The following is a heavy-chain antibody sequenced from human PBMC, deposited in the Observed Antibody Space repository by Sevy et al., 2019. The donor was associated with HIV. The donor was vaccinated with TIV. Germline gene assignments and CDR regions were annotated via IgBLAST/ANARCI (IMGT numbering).Heavy chain of an antibody. CDR1: GFTFSTYA. CDR2: ISGSGGSST. D-gene: IGHD3-3*01. Sequence: GESLRLSCAVSGFTFSTYAMSWVRQAPGKGLEWVSAISGSGGSSTYYADSVKGRFTISRDNSKNTLYLQMNSLRAEDTAVYYCARDRDFWRAACYFDYWGQGTLVTVSS. CDR3: ARDRDFWRAACYFDY. V-gene: IGHV3-23*01. J-gene: IGHJ4*02.